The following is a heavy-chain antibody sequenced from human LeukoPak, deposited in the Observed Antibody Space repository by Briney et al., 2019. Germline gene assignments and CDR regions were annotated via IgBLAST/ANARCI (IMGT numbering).Heavy chain of an antibody. CDR2: IYYSGST. D-gene: IGHD6-13*01. J-gene: IGHJ2*01. CDR1: GGSISTYY. CDR3: ARTYSSSWYWYFDL. Sequence: SETLSLTRTVSGGSISTYYWSWIRQPPGKGLEWIGYIYYSGSTNYNPSLKSRVTISVDTSKNQFSLKLSSVTAADTAVYYCARTYSSSWYWYFDLWGRGTLVTVSS. V-gene: IGHV4-59*08.